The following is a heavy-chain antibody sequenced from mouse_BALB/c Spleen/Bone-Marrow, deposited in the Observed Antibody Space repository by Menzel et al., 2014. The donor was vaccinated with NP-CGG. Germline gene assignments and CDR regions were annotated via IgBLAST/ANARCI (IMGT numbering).Heavy chain of an antibody. CDR2: IWSGGST. CDR1: GFSLTSYG. J-gene: IGHJ4*01. CDR3: ASNWDYAMDY. V-gene: IGHV2-4-1*01. D-gene: IGHD4-1*01. Sequence: QVQLKQSGPGLVQPSQSLSITCTVSGFSLTSYGVHWVRQSPGKGLEWLGVIWSGGSTDYNAAFISRLGISKDNSKSQVFFKMNSLQANDTAIYCCASNWDYAMDYWGQGTSGTVSS.